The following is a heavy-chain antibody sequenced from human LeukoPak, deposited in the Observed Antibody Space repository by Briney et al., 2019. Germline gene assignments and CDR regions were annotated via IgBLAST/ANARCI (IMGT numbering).Heavy chain of an antibody. CDR2: ISAYNGNT. D-gene: IGHD6-19*01. Sequence: ASVKVSCKASGYTFTSHGISWVRQAPGQGLEWMGWISAYNGNTNYAQKLQGRVIMTTDTSTSTAYMELRSLRSDDTAVYYCARDRRLAVAGLGNYWGQGTLVTVSS. V-gene: IGHV1-18*01. CDR1: GYTFTSHG. J-gene: IGHJ4*02. CDR3: ARDRRLAVAGLGNY.